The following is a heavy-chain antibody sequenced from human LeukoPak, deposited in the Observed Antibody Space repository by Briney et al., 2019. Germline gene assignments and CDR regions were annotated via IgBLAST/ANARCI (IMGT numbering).Heavy chain of an antibody. J-gene: IGHJ4*02. CDR3: VCETTAPL. CDR2: IYYSGST. Sequence: SETRSLTCTVSGGSISSSSYYWGWIRQPPGKGLEWIGSIYYSGSTYYNPSLKSRVTISVDTSKNQFSLKLSSVTAADTAVYYCVCETTAPLWGQGTLVTVSS. D-gene: IGHD4-4*01. V-gene: IGHV4-39*01. CDR1: GGSISSSSYY.